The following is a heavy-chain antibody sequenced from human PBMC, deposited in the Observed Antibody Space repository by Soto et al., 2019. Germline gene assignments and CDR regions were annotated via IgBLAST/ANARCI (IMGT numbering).Heavy chain of an antibody. CDR2: IYYSGST. CDR1: GGSISSGGYY. V-gene: IGHV4-31*03. J-gene: IGHJ6*02. D-gene: IGHD3-22*01. CDR3: ARHNYDSSGTAVDV. Sequence: QVQLQESGPGLVKPSQTLSLTCTVSGGSISSGGYYWSWIRQHPGKGLEWIGYIYYSGSTYYNPSLKSRVTLSVGTSKNQFSLKLSSVTATDTAVYYCARHNYDSSGTAVDVWGQGTTVTVSS.